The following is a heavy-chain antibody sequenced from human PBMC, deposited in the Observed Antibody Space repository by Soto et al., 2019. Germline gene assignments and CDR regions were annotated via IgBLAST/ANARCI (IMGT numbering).Heavy chain of an antibody. D-gene: IGHD3-22*01. J-gene: IGHJ4*02. CDR2: IGGGGAST. V-gene: IGHV3-23*01. CDR1: GFTFSSYA. Sequence: EVQLLESGGGLVQPGGSLRLSCAASGFTFSSYAMSWVRQAPGKGLEWVSGIGGGGASTYYADSVRGRFTISRDNSKNTLFLQMNSLRDEDTAVYYCTKDMVVVVITDYFDSWGQGTLVTVSS. CDR3: TKDMVVVVITDYFDS.